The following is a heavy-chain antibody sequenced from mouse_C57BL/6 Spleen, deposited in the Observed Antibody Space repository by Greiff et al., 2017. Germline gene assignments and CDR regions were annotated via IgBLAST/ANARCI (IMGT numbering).Heavy chain of an antibody. CDR3: AREYGYDDAMDY. D-gene: IGHD2-2*01. CDR2: SRNKANDYTT. CDR1: GFTFSDFY. Sequence: EVKLVESGGGLVQSGRSLRLSCATSGFTFSDFYMEWVRQAPGKGLEWIAASRNKANDYTTEYSASVKGRFIVSRDTSQSILYLQMNALRAEDTAIYYCAREYGYDDAMDYWGQGTSVTVSS. J-gene: IGHJ4*01. V-gene: IGHV7-1*01.